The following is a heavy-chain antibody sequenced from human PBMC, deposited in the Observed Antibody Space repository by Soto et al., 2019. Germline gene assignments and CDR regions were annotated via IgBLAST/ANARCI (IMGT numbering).Heavy chain of an antibody. D-gene: IGHD3-10*01. J-gene: IGHJ4*02. Sequence: EVQLLESGGDLIQPGGSLRLSCVASGLTFGSRAMSWVRQSPGDGLEWVSTITDTGGDAKYADSVRGRFAISRDNSKNTLYLQRSTLRAEDSAIYFCVRGSKDSYPGSRIFDFWGRGTLVTVSS. CDR3: VRGSKDSYPGSRIFDF. CDR2: ITDTGGDA. V-gene: IGHV3-23*01. CDR1: GLTFGSRA.